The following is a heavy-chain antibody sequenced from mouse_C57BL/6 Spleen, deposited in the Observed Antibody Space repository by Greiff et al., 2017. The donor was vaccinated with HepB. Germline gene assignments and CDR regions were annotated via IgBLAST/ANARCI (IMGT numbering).Heavy chain of an antibody. V-gene: IGHV1-72*01. CDR2: IDPNSGGT. CDR3: ASSSSLYAMDY. CDR1: GYTFTSYW. J-gene: IGHJ4*01. Sequence: QVQLKQPGAELVKPGASVKLSCKASGYTFTSYWMHWVKQRPGRGLEWIGRIDPNSGGTKYNEKFKSKATLTVDKPSSTAYMQLSSLTSEDSAVYYCASSSSLYAMDYWGQGTSVTVSS. D-gene: IGHD1-1*01.